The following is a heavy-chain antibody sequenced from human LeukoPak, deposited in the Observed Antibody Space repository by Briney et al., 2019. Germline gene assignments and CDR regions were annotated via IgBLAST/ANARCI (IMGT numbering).Heavy chain of an antibody. CDR2: INPNSGGT. CDR3: ARDSAVWGILNWFDP. Sequence: ASVKVSCKTSGYTFTGYFMHWVRQAPGQGLEWMGWINPNSGGTKYAQKFQGRVTMTRDTSISTAYMELSRLKSDDTAVYYCARDSAVWGILNWFDPWGQGTLVTVS. J-gene: IGHJ5*02. V-gene: IGHV1-2*02. D-gene: IGHD3-16*01. CDR1: GYTFTGYF.